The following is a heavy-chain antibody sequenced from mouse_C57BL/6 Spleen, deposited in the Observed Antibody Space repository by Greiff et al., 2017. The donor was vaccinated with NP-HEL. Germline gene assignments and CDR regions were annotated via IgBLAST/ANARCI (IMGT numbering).Heavy chain of an antibody. CDR2: IDPSDSYT. D-gene: IGHD2-5*01. V-gene: IGHV1-59*01. Sequence: QVQLQQPGAELVRPGTSVKLSCKASGYTFTSYWMHWVKQRPGQGLEWIGVIDPSDSYTNYNQKFKGKATLTVDTSSSTAYMQLSSLTSEDSAVYYCARRYSNYVYYFDYWGKGTTLTVSS. CDR1: GYTFTSYW. CDR3: ARRYSNYVYYFDY. J-gene: IGHJ2*01.